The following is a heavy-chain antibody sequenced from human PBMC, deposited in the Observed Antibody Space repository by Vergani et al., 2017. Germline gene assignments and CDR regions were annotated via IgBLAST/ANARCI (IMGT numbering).Heavy chain of an antibody. CDR3: ARDQFDYGDIDAFDI. CDR2: IKQDGSEK. V-gene: IGHV3-7*01. J-gene: IGHJ3*02. D-gene: IGHD4-17*01. CDR1: GFTFSSYW. Sequence: EVQLVESGGGLVQPGGSLRLSCAASGFTFSSYWMSWVRQAPGKGLEWVANIKQDGSEKYYVDSVKGRFTISRDNAKNSLYLQMNSLRAEDTAVYYCARDQFDYGDIDAFDIWGQGTMVTVSS.